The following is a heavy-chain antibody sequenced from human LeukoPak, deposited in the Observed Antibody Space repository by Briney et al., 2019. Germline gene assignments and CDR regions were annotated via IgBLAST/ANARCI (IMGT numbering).Heavy chain of an antibody. CDR1: GFTFSSYS. CDR3: ARDLGGYGDPPAYYGMDV. V-gene: IGHV3-21*04. D-gene: IGHD4-17*01. Sequence: TGGSLRLSCAASGFTFSSYSMNWVRQAPGKGLEWVSSISSSSSYIYYADSVKGRFTISRDNAKNSLYLQMNSLRAEDTALYHCARDLGGYGDPPAYYGMDVWGQGTTVTVSS. J-gene: IGHJ6*02. CDR2: ISSSSSYI.